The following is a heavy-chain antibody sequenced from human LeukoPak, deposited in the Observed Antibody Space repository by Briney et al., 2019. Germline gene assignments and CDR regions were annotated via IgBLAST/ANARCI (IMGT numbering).Heavy chain of an antibody. D-gene: IGHD6-13*01. V-gene: IGHV3-30*04. CDR1: GFTFSSYA. J-gene: IGHJ4*02. CDR3: ARGGLNRLAAPLGY. CDR2: ISYDGSNK. Sequence: GGSLRLSCAASGFTFSSYAMHWVRQAPGKGLEWVAVISYDGSNKYYADSVKGRFTISRDNSKNTLYLQMNSLRAEDTAAYYCARGGLNRLAAPLGYWGQGTLVTVSS.